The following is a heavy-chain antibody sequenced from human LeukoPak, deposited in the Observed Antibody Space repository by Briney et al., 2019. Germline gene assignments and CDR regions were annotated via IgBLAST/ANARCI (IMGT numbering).Heavy chain of an antibody. D-gene: IGHD6-19*01. CDR2: IIPIFGTA. CDR1: GGTFSSYA. J-gene: IGHJ4*02. Sequence: AVKVSCKASGGTFSSYAVSWVRQAPGQGLEWMGRIIPIFGTANYAQKFQGRVTITTDESTSTAYMELSSLRSEDTAVYYCARDTSSGLDYWGQGTLVTVSS. CDR3: ARDTSSGLDY. V-gene: IGHV1-69*05.